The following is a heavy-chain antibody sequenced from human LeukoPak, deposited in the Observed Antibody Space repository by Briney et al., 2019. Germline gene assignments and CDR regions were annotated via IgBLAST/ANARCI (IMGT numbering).Heavy chain of an antibody. CDR1: GASITSYC. CDR3: ARDLVQQLGDFWFDP. D-gene: IGHD6-13*01. CDR2: IYISGST. V-gene: IGHV4-4*07. Sequence: SETLSLTCTVCGASITSYCWSWSRQPAGKGLEWIGRIYISGSTNYNPSLKSRVTMSVDTSKNQFSLKLSSVTAADTAVYHCARDLVQQLGDFWFDPWGQGTLVTVSS. J-gene: IGHJ5*02.